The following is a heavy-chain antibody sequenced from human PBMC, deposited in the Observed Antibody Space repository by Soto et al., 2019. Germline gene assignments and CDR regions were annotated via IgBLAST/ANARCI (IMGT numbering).Heavy chain of an antibody. CDR1: GFSFNGSA. V-gene: IGHV3-73*02. CDR3: TTSDNDKFVDS. J-gene: IGHJ4*02. CDR2: IRSRANSYAT. Sequence: EVRLVESGGGLVQPGGSLKLSCAASGFSFNGSAMHWVRQASGKGLEWVGRIRSRANSYATTYAASVRGRFTISRDDSENTASLHMNSLKIEDTAVYYCTTSDNDKFVDSWGQGILVTVSS. D-gene: IGHD5-12*01.